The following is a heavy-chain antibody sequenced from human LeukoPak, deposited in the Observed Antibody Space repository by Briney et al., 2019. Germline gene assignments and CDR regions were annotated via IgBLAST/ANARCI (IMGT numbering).Heavy chain of an antibody. CDR2: IKQDASQE. D-gene: IGHD3-3*01. J-gene: IGHJ4*02. V-gene: IGHV3-7*01. CDR1: RFTFSNYA. CDR3: ARGVVYPTWSGPHWSDY. Sequence: GGSLRLSCAASRFTFSNYAMSWVRQAPGKGPEWVAHIKQDASQEDHVDSVKGRFTISRDNAKNSLYPQMNSLRAEDTAVYYCARGVVYPTWSGPHWSDYWGQGTLVTVSS.